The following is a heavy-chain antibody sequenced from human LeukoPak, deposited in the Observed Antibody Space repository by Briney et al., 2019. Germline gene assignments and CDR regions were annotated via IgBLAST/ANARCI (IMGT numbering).Heavy chain of an antibody. CDR2: ISVYNGNT. V-gene: IGHV1-18*01. J-gene: IGHJ2*01. Sequence: ASVKVSCKASGHAFTSYGISWVRQAPGQGLEWMGWISVYNGNTRYLQKFQGRVTMTTDTSTSTAYMELRSLRSDDTAVYYCARSSIQWPNWYFDLWGRGTLVTVSS. D-gene: IGHD5-12*01. CDR1: GHAFTSYG. CDR3: ARSSIQWPNWYFDL.